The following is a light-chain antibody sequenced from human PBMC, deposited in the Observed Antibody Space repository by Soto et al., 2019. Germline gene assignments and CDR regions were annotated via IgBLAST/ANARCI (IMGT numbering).Light chain of an antibody. CDR3: QQTYVAPVT. Sequence: DIQMTQSPSSLSAPLEEIATITCRARQNIKSFLNWYQQKPGKAPKLLIYATSSVHSGVPARFSGGRSGTDFSLSISSLQPEDFATYYCQQTYVAPVTFGGGTKVEI. CDR1: QNIKSF. CDR2: ATS. V-gene: IGKV1-39*01. J-gene: IGKJ4*01.